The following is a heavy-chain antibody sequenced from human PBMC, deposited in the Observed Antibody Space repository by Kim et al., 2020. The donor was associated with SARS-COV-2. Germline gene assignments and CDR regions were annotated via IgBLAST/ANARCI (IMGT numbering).Heavy chain of an antibody. Sequence: SGPTLVKPTQTLTLTCTFSGFSLSTTGVGVGWIRQPPGKALEWLALIYWDDDKRYSPSLKSRLTITKDTSKNQVVLTMTNMDPVDTATYYCARSDAKLLWFGEKYNWFDPWGQGTLVTVSS. V-gene: IGHV2-5*02. J-gene: IGHJ5*02. CDR2: IYWDDDK. CDR3: ARSDAKLLWFGEKYNWFDP. CDR1: GFSLSTTGVG. D-gene: IGHD3-10*01.